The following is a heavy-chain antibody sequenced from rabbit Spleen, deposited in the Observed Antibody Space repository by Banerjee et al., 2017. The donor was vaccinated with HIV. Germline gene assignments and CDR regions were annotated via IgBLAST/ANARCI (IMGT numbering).Heavy chain of an antibody. D-gene: IGHD3-1*01. J-gene: IGHJ4*01. CDR1: GVSFSDRDV. V-gene: IGHV1S40*01. CDR3: ARDLASVVGWNFNL. CDR2: INTYTGKP. Sequence: QSLEESGGDLVKPGASLTLTCTASGVSFSDRDVMCWVRQAPGKGLQWIACINTYTGKPVYATWPKGRFTISRTSSTTVTLQMTSLTAADTATYFCARDLASVVGWNFNLWGQGTLVTVS.